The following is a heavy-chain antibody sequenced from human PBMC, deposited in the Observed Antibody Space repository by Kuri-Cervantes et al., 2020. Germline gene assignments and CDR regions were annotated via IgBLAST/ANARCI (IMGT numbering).Heavy chain of an antibody. Sequence: GGSLRLSCAASGFTFSEKYMSWLRQAPGKGPEWVSYISDNGRSTYYADTVKGRFTISRDNAKNSLYLQMDSLRAEDTAVYYCAKRRGPGAAAFDYWGQGTLVTVSS. V-gene: IGHV3-11*04. CDR1: GFTFSEKY. CDR3: AKRRGPGAAAFDY. D-gene: IGHD6-13*01. J-gene: IGHJ4*02. CDR2: ISDNGRST.